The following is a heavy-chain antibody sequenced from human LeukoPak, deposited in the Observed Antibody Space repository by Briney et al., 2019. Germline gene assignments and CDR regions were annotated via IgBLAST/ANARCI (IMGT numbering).Heavy chain of an antibody. J-gene: IGHJ4*02. CDR1: GFTFSSYS. V-gene: IGHV3-21*01. CDR2: SSSSSRYI. Sequence: GSLRLSCAASGFTFSSYSMNWVRQAPGKGLEGGSSSSSSSRYIYYAESVKGRFTISGDNAKNSLYLQMNSLRAEDTAVYYCTLNQSTARLPYYFDYWGQGPLVTVSS. D-gene: IGHD5-18*01. CDR3: TLNQSTARLPYYFDY.